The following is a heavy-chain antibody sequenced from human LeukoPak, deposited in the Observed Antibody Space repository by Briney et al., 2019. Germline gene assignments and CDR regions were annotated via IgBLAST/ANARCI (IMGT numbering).Heavy chain of an antibody. D-gene: IGHD6-19*01. Sequence: SETLSLTCTVSGGSISSSSYYWGWIRQPPGRGLEWIGSIYYSGSTYYNPSPKSRVTISVDTSKNQFSLKLSSVTAADTAVYYCARRGSYSSGWNFDYRGQGTLVTVSS. J-gene: IGHJ4*02. V-gene: IGHV4-39*01. CDR1: GGSISSSSYY. CDR2: IYYSGST. CDR3: ARRGSYSSGWNFDY.